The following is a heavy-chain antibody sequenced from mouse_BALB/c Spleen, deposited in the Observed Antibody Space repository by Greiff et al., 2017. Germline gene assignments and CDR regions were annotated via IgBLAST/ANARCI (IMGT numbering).Heavy chain of an antibody. CDR1: GFNIKDYY. V-gene: IGHV14-1*02. CDR3: ARTEVRRGFDY. Sequence: EVQLQESGAELVRPGALVKLSCKASGFNIKDYYMHWVKQRPEQGLEWIGWIDPENGNTIYDPKFQGKASITADTSSNTAYLQLSSLTSEDTAVYYCARTEVRRGFDYWGQGTTLTVSS. D-gene: IGHD2-14*01. J-gene: IGHJ2*01. CDR2: IDPENGNT.